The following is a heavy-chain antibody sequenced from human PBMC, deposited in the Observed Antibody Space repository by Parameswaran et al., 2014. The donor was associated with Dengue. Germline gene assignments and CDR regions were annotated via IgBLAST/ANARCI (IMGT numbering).Heavy chain of an antibody. D-gene: IGHD5-12*01. V-gene: IGHV3-15*01. CDR2: IKSKTDGGTT. Sequence: PGKGLEWVGRIKSKTDGGTTDYAAPVKGRFTISRDDSKNTLYLQMNSLKTEDTAVYYCTTGGYSGYEPHYYGMDVWGQGTTVTVSS. J-gene: IGHJ6*02. CDR3: TTGGYSGYEPHYYGMDV.